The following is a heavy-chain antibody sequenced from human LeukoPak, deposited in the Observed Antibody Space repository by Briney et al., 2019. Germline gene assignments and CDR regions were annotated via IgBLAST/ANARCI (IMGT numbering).Heavy chain of an antibody. Sequence: PGGSLRLSCAASGFTFSSYAMSWVRQAPGKGLEWVSAISGSGGSTYYADSVKGRFTISRDNSKNTLYLQVNSLRAEDTAVYYCAKDGTESYYDFWSGLTGYYFDYWGQGTLVTVSS. CDR3: AKDGTESYYDFWSGLTGYYFDY. D-gene: IGHD3-3*01. V-gene: IGHV3-23*01. J-gene: IGHJ4*02. CDR1: GFTFSSYA. CDR2: ISGSGGST.